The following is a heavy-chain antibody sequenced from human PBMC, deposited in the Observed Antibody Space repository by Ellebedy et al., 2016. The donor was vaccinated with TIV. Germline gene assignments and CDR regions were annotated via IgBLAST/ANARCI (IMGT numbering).Heavy chain of an antibody. J-gene: IGHJ4*02. CDR2: INNDGTAT. Sequence: GESLKISCAASGFTFSSYWMHWVRQAPGKGLVLVSRINNDGTATTYADSVKGRFTISRDNTKNTLYLQMNSLRAEDTAVYYCARVRGGYYFDYWGQGTLVTVSS. CDR3: ARVRGGYYFDY. CDR1: GFTFSSYW. D-gene: IGHD2-15*01. V-gene: IGHV3-74*01.